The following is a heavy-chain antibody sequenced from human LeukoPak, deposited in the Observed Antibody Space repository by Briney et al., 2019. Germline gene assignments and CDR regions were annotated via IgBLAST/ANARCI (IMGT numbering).Heavy chain of an antibody. Sequence: GESLRISCKGSGYSFTSYWISWVRQMPGKGLEWMGRIDPSDSYTNYSPSFQGHVTISADKSISTAYLQWSSLKASDTAMYYCARGRIAAAGTSFYYYGMDVWGQGTTVTVSS. CDR2: IDPSDSYT. CDR1: GYSFTSYW. J-gene: IGHJ6*02. CDR3: ARGRIAAAGTSFYYYGMDV. D-gene: IGHD6-13*01. V-gene: IGHV5-10-1*01.